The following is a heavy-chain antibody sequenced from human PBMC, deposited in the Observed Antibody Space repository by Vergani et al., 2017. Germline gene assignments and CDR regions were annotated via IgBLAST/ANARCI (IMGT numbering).Heavy chain of an antibody. CDR3: ASSSFRGIAVAGSFDY. CDR1: GGSISSYY. J-gene: IGHJ4*02. CDR2: IYYSGST. D-gene: IGHD6-19*01. Sequence: QVQLQESGPGLVKPSETLSLTCTVSGGSISSYYWSWIRQPPGKGLEWIGYIYYSGSTNYNPSLKSRVTISVDTSKNQFSLTLSSVTAADTAVYYCASSSFRGIAVAGSFDYWGQGTLVTVSS. V-gene: IGHV4-59*01.